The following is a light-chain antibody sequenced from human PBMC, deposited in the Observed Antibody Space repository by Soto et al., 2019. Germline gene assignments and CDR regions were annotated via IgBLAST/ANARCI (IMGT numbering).Light chain of an antibody. J-gene: IGKJ3*01. CDR1: QSISSY. CDR2: AAS. V-gene: IGKV1-39*01. Sequence: DIQMTQSPSSLSASVGDRVTITCRASQSISSYLNWYQQKPGKAPKLLIYAASSLQSGVPSRFSVSGSGTDFTLTISSLQPEDFATYYCQQSHSTPRTFVHGTKVDSK. CDR3: QQSHSTPRT.